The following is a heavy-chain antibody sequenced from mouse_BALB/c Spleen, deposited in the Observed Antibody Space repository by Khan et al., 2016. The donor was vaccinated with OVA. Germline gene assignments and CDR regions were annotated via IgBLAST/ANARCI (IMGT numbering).Heavy chain of an antibody. CDR2: ISYSGST. J-gene: IGHJ4*01. V-gene: IGHV3-2*02. Sequence: EVQLQESGPGLVKPSQSLSLTCTVTGYSITSDYAWNWIRQFPGNKLEWMGYISYSGSTTYNPSLKSRISITRDTSKDQFFLQLKSVTSEDTATYYRASELGRYYAMDYWVQGTSVTVSS. CDR3: ASELGRYYAMDY. CDR1: GYSITSDYA. D-gene: IGHD4-1*01.